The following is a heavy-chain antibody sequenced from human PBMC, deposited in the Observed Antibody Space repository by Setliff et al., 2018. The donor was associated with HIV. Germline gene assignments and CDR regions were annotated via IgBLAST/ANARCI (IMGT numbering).Heavy chain of an antibody. V-gene: IGHV1-3*01. CDR1: GYTFISYA. J-gene: IGHJ4*02. D-gene: IGHD3-16*01. CDR3: ARIWGIPPLYYFDY. CDR2: IHAGNGYT. Sequence: ASVKVSCKASGYTFISYAIHWVRQAPGQSLEWMGWIHAGNGYTKYSQKFQGRVTFTRDTSASAAYMDLSSLRSEDTAVYYCARIWGIPPLYYFDYWGQGTLVTVSS.